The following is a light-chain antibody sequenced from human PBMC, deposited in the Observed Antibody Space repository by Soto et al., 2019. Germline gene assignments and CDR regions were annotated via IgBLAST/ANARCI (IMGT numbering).Light chain of an antibody. CDR3: LRYGDSPPAYT. CDR2: GAS. Sequence: EIVLTQSPGTVSLSPGERATLSCRASQSVSSRNLAWYRQKPGQAPSLLIFGASNRATGIPDRFSGSGSGTAFTLNISRLEPEDCAVYYCLRYGDSPPAYTFGQGTKLEIK. V-gene: IGKV3-20*01. CDR1: QSVSSRN. J-gene: IGKJ2*01.